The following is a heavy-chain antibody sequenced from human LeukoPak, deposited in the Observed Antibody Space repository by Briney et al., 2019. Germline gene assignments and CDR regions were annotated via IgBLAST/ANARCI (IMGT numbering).Heavy chain of an antibody. J-gene: IGHJ4*02. V-gene: IGHV4-34*01. D-gene: IGHD2-2*01. CDR1: GGSFSGYY. CDR3: ARGPDIVVVPAAPSRDY. CDR2: INHSGST. Sequence: PSETLSLTCAVYGGSFSGYYWSWIRQPPRKGLEGIGEINHSGSTNYNQSLKSRVTISVDTSKNQFSLKLSSVTAADTAVYYCARGPDIVVVPAAPSRDYWGQGTLVTVSS.